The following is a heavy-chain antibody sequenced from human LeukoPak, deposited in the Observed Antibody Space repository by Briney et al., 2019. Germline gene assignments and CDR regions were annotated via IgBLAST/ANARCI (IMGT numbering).Heavy chain of an antibody. J-gene: IGHJ4*02. CDR3: AKQSSGWLSEYFDY. V-gene: IGHV3-23*01. CDR2: LSGSGGST. CDR1: GFTFSSYA. Sequence: PGGSLRLSCAASGFTFSSYAMSWVRQAPGKGLERVSVLSGSGGSTDYADSVKGRFTISRDNSKNTLYPQMNSLRVEDTAVYYCAKQSSGWLSEYFDYWGQGTPVTVSS. D-gene: IGHD6-19*01.